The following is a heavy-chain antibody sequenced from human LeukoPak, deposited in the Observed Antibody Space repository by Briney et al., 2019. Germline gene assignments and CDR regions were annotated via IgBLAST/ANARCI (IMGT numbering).Heavy chain of an antibody. CDR2: IYHRGST. Sequence: SETLSLTCTVSRYSISSGYYWGWIRQPPGKGLQWIGSIYHRGSTYYNPSLKSRITISVDTSKNQFSVKLSSVTAADTAVYYCASSIAVAGPFDFWGQGTLVTVSS. J-gene: IGHJ4*02. D-gene: IGHD6-19*01. CDR1: RYSISSGYY. CDR3: ASSIAVAGPFDF. V-gene: IGHV4-38-2*02.